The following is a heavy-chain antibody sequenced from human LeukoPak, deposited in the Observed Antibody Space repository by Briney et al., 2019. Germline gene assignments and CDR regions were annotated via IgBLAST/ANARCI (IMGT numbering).Heavy chain of an antibody. CDR2: IYSGGST. J-gene: IGHJ4*02. D-gene: IGHD3-10*01. CDR3: AREIWITMVRDDY. V-gene: IGHV3-66*01. CDR1: GFTVSSNY. Sequence: GGSLRLSCAASGFTVSSNYMSWVRQAPGKGLEWVSVIYSGGSTYYADSVKGRFTISRDNSKNTLYLQMNSLRAEDTAVYYCAREIWITMVRDDYWGQGTLVTVSS.